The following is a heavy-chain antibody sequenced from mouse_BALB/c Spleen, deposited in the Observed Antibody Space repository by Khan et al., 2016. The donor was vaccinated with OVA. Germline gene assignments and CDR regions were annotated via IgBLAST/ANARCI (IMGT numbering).Heavy chain of an antibody. D-gene: IGHD1-2*01. J-gene: IGHJ1*01. Sequence: EVQLQESGPGLVKPSQSLSLTCSVTGYSITSGYYWNWIRQFPGNKLEWMGYISYDGSNNYNPSLKNRISITHDTSKNQFFLKLNSVTTEDTATYYCARVGLRLWYFDVWGAGTTVTVSS. V-gene: IGHV3-6*02. CDR1: GYSITSGYY. CDR2: ISYDGSN. CDR3: ARVGLRLWYFDV.